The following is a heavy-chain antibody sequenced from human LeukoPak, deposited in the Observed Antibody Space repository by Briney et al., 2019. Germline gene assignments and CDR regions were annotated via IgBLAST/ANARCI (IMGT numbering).Heavy chain of an antibody. J-gene: IGHJ4*02. Sequence: SQTLSLTCTVSGGSISSGSYYWSWIRQPAGKGLEWIGRIYTSGSTNYNPSLKSRVTISVDTSKNQFSLKLSSVTAADTAVYYCAREGPKHYYDYSAGVAFDYWGQGTLVTVSS. CDR3: AREGPKHYYDYSAGVAFDY. CDR1: GGSISSGSYY. V-gene: IGHV4-61*02. CDR2: IYTSGST. D-gene: IGHD3-22*01.